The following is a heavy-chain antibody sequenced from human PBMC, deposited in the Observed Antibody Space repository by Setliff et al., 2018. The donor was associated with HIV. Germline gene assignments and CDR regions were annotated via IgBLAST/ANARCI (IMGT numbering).Heavy chain of an antibody. CDR3: ARWVDDNSEGSYYHYMDV. J-gene: IGHJ6*03. CDR1: GYTFTSYG. CDR2: ISGYNGWT. Sequence: GASVKVSCKASGYTFTSYGISWVRQAPGQGLEWMGLISGYNGWTKHPQKFQGRVTMTTDTSTSTVYMELTSLTSDDTAVYYCARWVDDNSEGSYYHYMDVWGNGASVTVSS. V-gene: IGHV1-18*01. D-gene: IGHD6-25*01.